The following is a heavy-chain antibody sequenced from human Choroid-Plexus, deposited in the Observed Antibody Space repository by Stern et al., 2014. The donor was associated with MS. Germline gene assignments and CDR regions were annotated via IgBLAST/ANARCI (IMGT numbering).Heavy chain of an antibody. CDR3: TTPSLDYWSGYPH. D-gene: IGHD3-3*01. CDR1: GSTLAELS. V-gene: IGHV1-24*01. J-gene: IGHJ4*02. Sequence: QVQLVQSGAEVKKPGASVMVSCKISGSTLAELSIHWVRQAPGQGLEWMGGFDPEEAKTVYAQKFQGRVTMTEDTSTGTAYMEVSSLKSEDTAVYFCTTPSLDYWSGYPHWGQGTLVTVSS. CDR2: FDPEEAKT.